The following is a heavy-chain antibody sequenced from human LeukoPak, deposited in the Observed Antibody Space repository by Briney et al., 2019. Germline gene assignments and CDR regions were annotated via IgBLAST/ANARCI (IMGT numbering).Heavy chain of an antibody. CDR2: IKQDGSEK. D-gene: IGHD3-22*01. CDR3: ARIDYYESSGYYYPLLDF. J-gene: IGHJ4*02. Sequence: GGSLRFSCGASGFTFSSYWMSWVRQAPGKGLEWVANIKQDGSEKYYVDSVKGRFTISRDNAKKSLYLQMNSLRAEDTAVYSCARIDYYESSGYYYPLLDFWGQGTLVTVSS. CDR1: GFTFSSYW. V-gene: IGHV3-7*01.